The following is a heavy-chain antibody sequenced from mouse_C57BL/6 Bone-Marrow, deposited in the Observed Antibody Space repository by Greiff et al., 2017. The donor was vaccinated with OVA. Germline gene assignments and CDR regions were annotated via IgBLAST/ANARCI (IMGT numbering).Heavy chain of an antibody. CDR2: ISSGSSTI. CDR1: GFTFSDYG. CDR3: ARPGSSYGYFDV. Sequence: EVKLMESGGGLVKPGGSLKLSCAASGFTFSDYGMHWVRRAPEKGLEWVAYISSGSSTIYYADTVKGRFTISRDNAKNTLFLQMTSLRSEDTAMYYCARPGSSYGYFDVWGTGTTVTVSS. D-gene: IGHD1-1*01. J-gene: IGHJ1*03. V-gene: IGHV5-17*01.